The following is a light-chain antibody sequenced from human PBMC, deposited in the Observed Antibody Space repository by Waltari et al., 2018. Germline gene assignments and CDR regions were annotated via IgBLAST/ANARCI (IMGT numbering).Light chain of an antibody. J-gene: IGKJ4*01. Sequence: DIQLTQSPSSLSASVGDRVTITCRASQGLSTYLAWFQQKPGKAPKSLIYDVSSLLNGVATKFSGSGSGTDFTLTISNLQPEDCATYYCQQYHSYPLTFGGGTKVEIK. V-gene: IGKV1-16*02. CDR1: QGLSTY. CDR2: DVS. CDR3: QQYHSYPLT.